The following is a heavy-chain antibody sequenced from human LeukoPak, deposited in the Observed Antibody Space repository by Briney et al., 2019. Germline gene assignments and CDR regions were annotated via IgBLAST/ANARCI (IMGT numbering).Heavy chain of an antibody. J-gene: IGHJ4*02. CDR2: MSNDGSNK. D-gene: IGHD6-19*01. V-gene: IGHV3-30*01. CDR1: GFTFSSYT. CDR3: ASPSRGGWSHPQDY. Sequence: GGSLRLSCAASGFTFSSYTVHWVRQAPGKGLDWVAVMSNDGSNKYYAASVKGRFTISRDNSKNTLYLQMNSLRAEDTAVYYCASPSRGGWSHPQDYWGQGTLVTVSS.